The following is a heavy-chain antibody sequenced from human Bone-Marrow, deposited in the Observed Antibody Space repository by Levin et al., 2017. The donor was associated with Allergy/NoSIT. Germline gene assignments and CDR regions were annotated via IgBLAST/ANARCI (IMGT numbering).Heavy chain of an antibody. CDR2: ISYDGSKK. J-gene: IGHJ6*02. Sequence: GESLKISCEASGFTSKNYAMHWVRQAPGKGLEWVAVISYDGSKKYYAESVKGRFTISRDNSKNTLSLQMNTLRTDDTAVYYCAREGGLPTRYYGMDVWGQGTTVTVS. CDR1: GFTSKNYA. CDR3: AREGGLPTRYYGMDV. D-gene: IGHD3-16*01. V-gene: IGHV3-30*04.